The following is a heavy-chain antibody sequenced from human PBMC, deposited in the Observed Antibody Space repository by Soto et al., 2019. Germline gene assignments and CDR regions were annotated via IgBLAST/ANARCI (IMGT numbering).Heavy chain of an antibody. V-gene: IGHV3-23*01. CDR3: AGSYTIFGVVTNYGMDV. D-gene: IGHD3-3*01. CDR1: GFTFSSYA. J-gene: IGHJ6*02. Sequence: GGSLRLSCAASGFTFSSYAMSWVRQAPGKGLEWVSAISGSGGSTYYADSVKGRFTISRDNSKNTLYLQMNSLRADDTAVYYCAGSYTIFGVVTNYGMDVWGQGTTVTVSS. CDR2: ISGSGGST.